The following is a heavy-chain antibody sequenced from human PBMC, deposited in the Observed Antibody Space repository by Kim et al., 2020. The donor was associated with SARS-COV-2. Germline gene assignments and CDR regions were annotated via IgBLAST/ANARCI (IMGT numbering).Heavy chain of an antibody. D-gene: IGHD1-26*01. CDR1: GYTFTSYA. CDR3: AREGSGSYVLGDFDY. V-gene: IGHV7-4-1*02. J-gene: IGHJ4*02. Sequence: ASVKVSCKASGYTFTSYAMNWVRQAPGQGLEWMGWINTNTGNPTYAQGFTGRFVFSLDTSVSTAYLQISSLKAEDTAVYYCAREGSGSYVLGDFDYWGQGTLVTVSS. CDR2: INTNTGNP.